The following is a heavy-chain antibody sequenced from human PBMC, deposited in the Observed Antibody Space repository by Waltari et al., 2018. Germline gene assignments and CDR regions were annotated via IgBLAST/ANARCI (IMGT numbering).Heavy chain of an antibody. V-gene: IGHV3-23*01. CDR3: AKDRTRTFDY. CDR1: GFTFSSYA. CDR2: ITGGGGDT. J-gene: IGHJ4*02. D-gene: IGHD4-17*01. Sequence: EVQLLESGGGLVQPGGSLRLSCAASGFTFSSYAMTWVRQAPGKGLEWVSAITGGGGDTYYADSGKGRFTLSRDNSKNTVYLQMNSLRVEDTAVYYCAKDRTRTFDYWGQGTLVTVSS.